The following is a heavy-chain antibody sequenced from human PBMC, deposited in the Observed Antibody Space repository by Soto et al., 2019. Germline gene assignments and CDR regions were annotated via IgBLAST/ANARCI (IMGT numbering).Heavy chain of an antibody. CDR1: GCSVSSSNW. Sequence: SETLSLTCAVSGCSVSSSNWWSWVRQPPGKGLEWIGEIHHRGGINYNPSLKSRVTMSVDKSKNQFSLKLSSVTAADTAVYYCARSTGYYYYYGMDVWGQGTTVTVSS. V-gene: IGHV4-4*02. CDR2: IHHRGGI. J-gene: IGHJ6*02. CDR3: ARSTGYYYYYGMDV.